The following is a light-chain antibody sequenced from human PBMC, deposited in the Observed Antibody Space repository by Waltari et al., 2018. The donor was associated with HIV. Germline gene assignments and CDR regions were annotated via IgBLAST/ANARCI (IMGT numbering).Light chain of an antibody. CDR3: QQYGSFPLT. CDR2: GAA. J-gene: IGKJ4*01. CDR1: QSVSSTY. V-gene: IGKV3-20*01. Sequence: EIVLTQSPGTMSLSPGERATLSGRASQSVSSTYLAWYQQRPGQTPRLLIYGAAHKATGIPDRFSGSGSGTDFTLTISRLEPEDFAVYYCQQYGSFPLTFGGGTKVEIK.